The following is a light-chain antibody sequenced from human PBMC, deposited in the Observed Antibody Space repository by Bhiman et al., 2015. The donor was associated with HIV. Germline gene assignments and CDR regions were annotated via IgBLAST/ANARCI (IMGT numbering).Light chain of an antibody. J-gene: IGLJ2*01. Sequence: SYELTQPPSVSVAPGKTARMTCGGNNIESKSVHWYQQKPGQAPVVVIYYDSDRPSGIPERFSGSNSGNTATLTISRVEAGDEADYYCQVWDSSRVVFGGGTKLTVL. V-gene: IGLV3-21*04. CDR3: QVWDSSRVV. CDR1: NIESKS. CDR2: YDS.